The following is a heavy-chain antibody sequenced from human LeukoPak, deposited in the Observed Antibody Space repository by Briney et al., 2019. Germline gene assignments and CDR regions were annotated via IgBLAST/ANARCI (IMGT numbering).Heavy chain of an antibody. CDR3: ARGDTAMGAENFDY. CDR2: ISAYNGNT. Sequence: ASVKVSCKASGYTFTSYGISWVRQAPGQGLEWMGWISAYNGNTNYAQKFQGRVTITADKSTSTAYMELSSLRSEDTAVYYCARGDTAMGAENFDYWGQGTLVTVSS. D-gene: IGHD5-18*01. J-gene: IGHJ4*02. V-gene: IGHV1-18*01. CDR1: GYTFTSYG.